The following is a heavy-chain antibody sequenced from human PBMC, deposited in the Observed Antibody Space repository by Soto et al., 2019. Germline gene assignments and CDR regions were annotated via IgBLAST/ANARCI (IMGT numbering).Heavy chain of an antibody. D-gene: IGHD2-2*01. Sequence: QVQLVQSGAEVKKPGSSVKVSCKASGGTFSSYAISWVRQDPGQGLEWMGGIIPISGTANYAQKFQGRVTITADESKSTAYMELSSLRSEDTAVYYCARSQGSSTSLEIYYYYYYGMDVWGQGTTVTVSS. V-gene: IGHV1-69*01. J-gene: IGHJ6*01. CDR1: GGTFSSYA. CDR2: IIPISGTA. CDR3: ARSQGSSTSLEIYYYYYYGMDV.